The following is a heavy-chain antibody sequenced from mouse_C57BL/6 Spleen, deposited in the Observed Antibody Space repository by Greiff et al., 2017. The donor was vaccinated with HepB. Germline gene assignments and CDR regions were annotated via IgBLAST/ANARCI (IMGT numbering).Heavy chain of an antibody. J-gene: IGHJ2*01. D-gene: IGHD2-4*01. CDR2: IYPGDGDT. V-gene: IGHV1-82*01. CDR1: GYAFSSSW. Sequence: QVQLKQSGPELVKPGASVKISCKASGYAFSSSWMNWVKQRPGKGLEWIGRIYPGDGDTNYNGKFKGKATLTADKSSSTAYMQLSSLTSEDSAVYFFARTGFYDYDRGFDYWGQGTTLTVSS. CDR3: ARTGFYDYDRGFDY.